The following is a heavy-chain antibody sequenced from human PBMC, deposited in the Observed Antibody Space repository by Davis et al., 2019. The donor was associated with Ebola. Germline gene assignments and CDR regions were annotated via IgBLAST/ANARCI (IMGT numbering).Heavy chain of an antibody. D-gene: IGHD3-10*01. Sequence: GGSLRLSCAASGFTVNSNYMNWVRQAPGKGLEWVSVIYGGGSTHYADSVKGRFTISRDNSKNTLYLQVNSLRAEDTAVYYCARDLFWCYYGSGSYDYWGQGTLVTVSS. V-gene: IGHV3-53*01. CDR2: IYGGGST. J-gene: IGHJ4*02. CDR1: GFTVNSNY. CDR3: ARDLFWCYYGSGSYDY.